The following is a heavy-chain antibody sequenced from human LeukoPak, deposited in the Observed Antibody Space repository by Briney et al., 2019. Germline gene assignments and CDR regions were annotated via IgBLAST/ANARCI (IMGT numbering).Heavy chain of an antibody. Sequence: ASVKVSCKASGYTFTSYGISWVRQAPGQGLEWMGWISAYNGNTNYAQKLQGRVTMTTDTSTSTAYMELRSLRSDDTAVYYCARDRCSSTSCYHNWFYPWGQGTLVTVSS. V-gene: IGHV1-18*01. D-gene: IGHD2-2*01. CDR1: GYTFTSYG. CDR2: ISAYNGNT. CDR3: ARDRCSSTSCYHNWFYP. J-gene: IGHJ5*02.